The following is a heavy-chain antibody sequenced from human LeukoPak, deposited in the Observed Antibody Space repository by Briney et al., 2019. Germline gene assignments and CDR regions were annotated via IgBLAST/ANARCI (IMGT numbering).Heavy chain of an antibody. CDR1: GGSFSSSSYS. CDR3: ARHLRPSVWFGELLHWFDP. Sequence: SETLSLTCTVSGGSFSSSSYSWGWIRQPPGKGLEWIGSIYYSGNTYYNASLKSRVTISVDTSKNQFSLKLSSVTAADTAVYYCARHLRPSVWFGELLHWFDPWGQGTLVTVSS. J-gene: IGHJ5*02. D-gene: IGHD3-10*01. V-gene: IGHV4-39*07. CDR2: IYYSGNT.